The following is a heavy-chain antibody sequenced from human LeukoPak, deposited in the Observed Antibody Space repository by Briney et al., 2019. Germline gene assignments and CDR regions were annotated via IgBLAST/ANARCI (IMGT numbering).Heavy chain of an antibody. CDR2: ISGSGGST. Sequence: GGSLRLSCAASGFTFSSYAMSWVRQAPGKGLEWVSAISGSGGSTYYADSVKGRFTISRHNSKNTLYLQMNSLRAEDTAVYYCASAQAAAGAFDIWGQGTMVTVSS. V-gene: IGHV3-23*01. CDR3: ASAQAAAGAFDI. D-gene: IGHD6-13*01. CDR1: GFTFSSYA. J-gene: IGHJ3*02.